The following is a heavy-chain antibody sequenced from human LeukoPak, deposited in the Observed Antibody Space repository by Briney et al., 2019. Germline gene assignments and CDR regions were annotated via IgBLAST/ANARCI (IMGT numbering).Heavy chain of an antibody. Sequence: GGSLRLSCAASGVTVNSNYMSWVRQAPGKGLEWVSVIFSGGTTYYADSVKGRFTISRDNSKNTLYLQMNSLRADDTAVYYCARRGTPNAFDLWGQGTMVTVSS. CDR3: ARRGTPNAFDL. CDR1: GVTVNSNY. J-gene: IGHJ3*01. D-gene: IGHD3-16*01. CDR2: IFSGGTT. V-gene: IGHV3-53*01.